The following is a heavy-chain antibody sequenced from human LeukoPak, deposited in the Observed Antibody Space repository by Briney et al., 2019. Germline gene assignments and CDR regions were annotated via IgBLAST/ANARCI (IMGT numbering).Heavy chain of an antibody. CDR3: AKGATNYYGSSGFFDY. J-gene: IGHJ4*02. V-gene: IGHV3-23*01. D-gene: IGHD3-22*01. CDR1: GFTFSNFA. Sequence: GGSLRLSCAASGFTFSNFAMTWVRQAPGKGLEWVSAISGSGDNIYNADSVKGRFTISRDNSKNTLYLQMNSLRAEDTAVYYCAKGATNYYGSSGFFDYWGQGTLVTVSS. CDR2: ISGSGDNI.